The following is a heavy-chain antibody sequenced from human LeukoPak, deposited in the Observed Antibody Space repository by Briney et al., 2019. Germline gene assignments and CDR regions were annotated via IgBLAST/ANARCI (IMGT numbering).Heavy chain of an antibody. Sequence: GGSLRLSCAASGFTFSNYAMGWVRQAPGKGLEWVSSIRGTVDNTHYADAVKGRFTISRDISKNTLYLQMNSLKAEDTARYYCAKASTRDTGYYFDSWGQGTLVTVSS. CDR2: IRGTVDNT. CDR3: AKASTRDTGYYFDS. CDR1: GFTFSNYA. V-gene: IGHV3-23*01. D-gene: IGHD3-9*01. J-gene: IGHJ4*02.